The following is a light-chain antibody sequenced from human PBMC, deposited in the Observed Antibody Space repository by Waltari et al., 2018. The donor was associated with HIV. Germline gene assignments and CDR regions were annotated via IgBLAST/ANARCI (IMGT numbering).Light chain of an antibody. CDR1: SSTIGSTS. Sequence: QSVLTQPPSASGTPGQRVTISCSRSSSTIGSTSIYWYQQLPGTAPKLLIYRNNQRPSGVPDRFSGSKSGTSASLAISGFRSEDEADYSCAAWDDSLSGWVFGGGTKLTVL. V-gene: IGLV1-47*01. CDR2: RNN. J-gene: IGLJ3*02. CDR3: AAWDDSLSGWV.